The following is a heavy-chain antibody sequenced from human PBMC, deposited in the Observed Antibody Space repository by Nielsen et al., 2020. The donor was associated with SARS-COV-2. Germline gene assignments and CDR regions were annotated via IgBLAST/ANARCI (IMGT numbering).Heavy chain of an antibody. CDR2: FYYSGTT. Sequence: SETPSLTFTVSGGSISSYYWSWVRQPPGKRLEWIGYFYYSGTTNFNPSLKSRVSMSVDTSKNQFSLKLMSVTAADTAVYYCASIRSFDYLWGIFPNWGPGTLVTVSS. CDR3: ASIRSFDYLWGIFPN. J-gene: IGHJ4*02. V-gene: IGHV4-59*08. CDR1: GGSISSYY. D-gene: IGHD3-16*01.